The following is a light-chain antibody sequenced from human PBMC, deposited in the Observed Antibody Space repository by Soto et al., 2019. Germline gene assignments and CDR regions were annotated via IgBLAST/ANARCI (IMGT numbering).Light chain of an antibody. J-gene: IGKJ3*01. CDR1: QSINSW. V-gene: IGKV1-5*03. Sequence: DIQMTQSPSTLSASVGDRVTITCRASQSINSWLAWYQQKEGRAPKLLISKASSLESGVPSRFSGSGSGTEFTLTISSLQPDDFATYYCQQYNSYSRFTFGPGTKVDIK. CDR2: KAS. CDR3: QQYNSYSRFT.